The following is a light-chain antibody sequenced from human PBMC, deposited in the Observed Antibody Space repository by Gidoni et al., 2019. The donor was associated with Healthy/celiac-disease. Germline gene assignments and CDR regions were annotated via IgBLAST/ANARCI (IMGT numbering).Light chain of an antibody. J-gene: IGLJ2*01. V-gene: IGLV3-10*01. CDR2: EDS. Sequence: SYELTQPPSVSVSPGKTARITCSGDALPKRYAYWYQQKSGQAPVLVIYEDSKRHSGIPERFSGSNSGTMATLTISGAQVEDEADYYCYSTDSSGNHRGVFGGGTKLTVL. CDR3: YSTDSSGNHRGV. CDR1: ALPKRY.